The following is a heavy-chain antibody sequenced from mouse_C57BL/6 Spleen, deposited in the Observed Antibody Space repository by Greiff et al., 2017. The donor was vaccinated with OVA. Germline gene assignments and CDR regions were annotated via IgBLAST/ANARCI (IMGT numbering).Heavy chain of an antibody. J-gene: IGHJ2*01. V-gene: IGHV1-64*01. Sequence: VQLQESGAELVKPGASVKLSCKASGYTFTSYWMHWVKQRPGQGLEWIGMIHPNSGSTNYNEKFKSKATLTVDKSSSTAYMQLSSLTSEDSAVYYCARGEPGNYFDYWGQGTTLTVSS. CDR2: IHPNSGST. CDR1: GYTFTSYW. D-gene: IGHD6-1*01. CDR3: ARGEPGNYFDY.